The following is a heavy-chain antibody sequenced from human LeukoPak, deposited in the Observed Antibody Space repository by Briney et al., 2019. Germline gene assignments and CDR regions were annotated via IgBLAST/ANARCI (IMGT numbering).Heavy chain of an antibody. D-gene: IGHD3-10*01. Sequence: ASVKVSCKASGYTFTSYDINRVRQATGQGLEWMGWMNPNSGNTGYAQKFQGRVTMTRNTFISTAYMELSSLRSEDTAVYYCARAPYYGSTIYYYYMDVWGKGITVTVSS. J-gene: IGHJ6*03. CDR2: MNPNSGNT. V-gene: IGHV1-8*01. CDR1: GYTFTSYD. CDR3: ARAPYYGSTIYYYYMDV.